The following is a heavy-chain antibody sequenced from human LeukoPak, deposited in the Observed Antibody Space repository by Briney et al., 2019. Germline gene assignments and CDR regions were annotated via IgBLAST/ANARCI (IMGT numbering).Heavy chain of an antibody. CDR3: ARVVTIFGVATSGWFDP. J-gene: IGHJ5*02. D-gene: IGHD3-3*01. CDR1: GFTVSSNY. V-gene: IGHV3-53*01. Sequence: GGSLRLSCAASGFTVSSNYMSWVRQAPGKGLEWVSVIYSGGSTYYADSVKGRFTISRDNSKNTLYLQMNSLRAEDTAVYYCARVVTIFGVATSGWFDPWGQGTLVTVSS. CDR2: IYSGGST.